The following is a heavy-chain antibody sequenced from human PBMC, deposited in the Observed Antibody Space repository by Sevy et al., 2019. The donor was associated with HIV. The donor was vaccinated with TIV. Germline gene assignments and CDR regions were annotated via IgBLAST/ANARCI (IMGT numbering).Heavy chain of an antibody. D-gene: IGHD3-10*01. CDR3: ARAPGRVRGLDV. V-gene: IGHV4-30-2*01. CDR2: IYHSGST. Sequence: SETLSLTCAVSGGSISSGGYSWTCIRQPPGKGLEWIGYIYHSGSTYYNSSLKSRVTISVDRSKNQFSLKLNSMTAAATAVYYCARAPGRVRGLDVWGQGTTVTVSS. J-gene: IGHJ6*02. CDR1: GGSISSGGYS.